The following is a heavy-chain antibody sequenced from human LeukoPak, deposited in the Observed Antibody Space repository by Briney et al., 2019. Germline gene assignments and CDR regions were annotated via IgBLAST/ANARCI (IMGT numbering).Heavy chain of an antibody. CDR2: MNPNSGNT. CDR3: ARVSYSSSWYYYYYMDV. CDR1: GYTFTSYG. D-gene: IGHD6-13*01. V-gene: IGHV1-8*03. Sequence: ASVKVSCKASGYTFTSYGISWVRQAPGQGLEWMGWMNPNSGNTGYAQKFQGRVTITRNTSISTAYMELSSLRSEDTAVYYCARVSYSSSWYYYYYMDVWGKGTTVTVSS. J-gene: IGHJ6*03.